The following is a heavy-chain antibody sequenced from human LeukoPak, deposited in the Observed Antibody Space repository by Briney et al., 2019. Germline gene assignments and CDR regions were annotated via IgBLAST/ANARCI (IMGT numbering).Heavy chain of an antibody. CDR1: GGSISSYY. CDR2: IYYSGRT. Sequence: SGTLSLTCSVSGGSISSYYWSWIRQPPGKGLEWIGYIYYSGRTSYNPSLKSRVTISVDTSKNQFSLRLSSVTAADTAVYYCARVTGYMIEDYFDYWGQGTLVTVSS. D-gene: IGHD3-22*01. V-gene: IGHV4-59*01. J-gene: IGHJ4*02. CDR3: ARVTGYMIEDYFDY.